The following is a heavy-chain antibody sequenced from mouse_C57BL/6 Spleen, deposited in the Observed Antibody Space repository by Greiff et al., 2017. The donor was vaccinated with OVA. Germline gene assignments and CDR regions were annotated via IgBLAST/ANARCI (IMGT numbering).Heavy chain of an antibody. CDR2: INPNNGGT. CDR1: GYTFTDYY. V-gene: IGHV1-26*01. J-gene: IGHJ4*01. Sequence: EVQLQQSGPELVKPGASVKISCKASGYTFTDYYMNWVKQSHGKSLEWIGDINPNNGGTSYNQKFKGKATLTVDKSSSTAYMELRSLTSEDSAVYYCARRPDYYGSSLYYYAMDYWGQGTSVTVSS. D-gene: IGHD1-1*01. CDR3: ARRPDYYGSSLYYYAMDY.